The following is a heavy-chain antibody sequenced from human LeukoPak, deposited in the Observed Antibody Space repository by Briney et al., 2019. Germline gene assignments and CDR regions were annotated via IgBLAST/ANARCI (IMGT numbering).Heavy chain of an antibody. V-gene: IGHV1-2*02. J-gene: IGHJ4*02. Sequence: GASVKVSCKASGYTFTGYYMHWVRQAPGQGLEWMGWINPNSGGTNYAQKFQGRVTMTRDTSISTAYMELSRLRPDDTAVYYCARAPSMGYYDSSGYNWNFDYWGQGTLVTVSS. CDR3: ARAPSMGYYDSSGYNWNFDY. CDR1: GYTFTGYY. D-gene: IGHD3-22*01. CDR2: INPNSGGT.